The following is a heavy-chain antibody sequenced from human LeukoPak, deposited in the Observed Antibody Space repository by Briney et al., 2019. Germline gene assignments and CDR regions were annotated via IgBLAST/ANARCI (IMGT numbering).Heavy chain of an antibody. J-gene: IGHJ3*02. CDR2: IYYSGST. Sequence: SQTLSLTCTVSSGPISSGGYYCSWIRQHPGKGLEWIGYIYYSGSTYYNPSLKSRVTISVDTSKNQFSLKLSSVTAADTAVYYCAGGVTTVNDAFDIWGQGTMVTVSS. D-gene: IGHD4-17*01. CDR3: AGGVTTVNDAFDI. CDR1: SGPISSGGYY. V-gene: IGHV4-31*03.